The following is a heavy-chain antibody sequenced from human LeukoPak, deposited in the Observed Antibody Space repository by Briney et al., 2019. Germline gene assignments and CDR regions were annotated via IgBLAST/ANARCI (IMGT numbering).Heavy chain of an antibody. J-gene: IGHJ4*02. CDR1: GFTFSSYS. V-gene: IGHV3-21*01. Sequence: PGGSLRLSCAASGFTFSSYSMNWVRQAPGKGLEWVSSISSSSSYIYYADSVKGRFTISRDNAKNSLYLQMNSLRAEDTAVYYCAREYSSSYSDYWGQGTLVTVSS. CDR2: ISSSSSYI. D-gene: IGHD6-6*01. CDR3: AREYSSSYSDY.